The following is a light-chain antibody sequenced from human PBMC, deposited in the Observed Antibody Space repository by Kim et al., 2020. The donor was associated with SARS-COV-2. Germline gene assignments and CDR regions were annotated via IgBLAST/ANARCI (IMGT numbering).Light chain of an antibody. CDR1: QGFCIY. V-gene: IGKV1-9*01. CDR2: APS. CDR3: QQLNSYPFP. J-gene: IGKJ4*01. Sequence: AFVGDRVPITCRARQGFCIYFPWSQQKPEKPPKLLFYAPSTLQSGVPSSFSGSGSGTEFTLPISSLHPEDFATYFCQQLNSYPFPFGGGTKVDIK.